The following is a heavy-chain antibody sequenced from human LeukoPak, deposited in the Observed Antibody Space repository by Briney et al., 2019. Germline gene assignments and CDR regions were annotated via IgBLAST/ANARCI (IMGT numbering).Heavy chain of an antibody. V-gene: IGHV3-53*04. J-gene: IGHJ4*02. CDR3: ARFGYSYGFDY. Sequence: GSLGLSLSTSGFPVNSNYMSWVRPAPGKGLEWVSVIYSGGSTYYADSVKGRFTISGHNSKNTLYLQMNSLRAEDTAVYYCARFGYSYGFDYWGQGTLVTVSS. CDR2: IYSGGST. D-gene: IGHD5-18*01. CDR1: GFPVNSNY.